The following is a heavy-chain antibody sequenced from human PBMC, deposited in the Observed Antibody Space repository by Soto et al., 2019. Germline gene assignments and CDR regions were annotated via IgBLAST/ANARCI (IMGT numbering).Heavy chain of an antibody. Sequence: QVQLVESGGGLVKPGGSLRLSCAASGFTFSDYYVSWIRQAPGKGLEWVSYISSSGSIIYSADSVRGRFTISRDNAKNYLYLQMNSRRAADTAVFYCARGSPGNTYYFEYWGQGTLVSVSS. CDR1: GFTFSDYY. CDR3: ARGSPGNTYYFEY. CDR2: ISSSGSII. D-gene: IGHD3-10*01. V-gene: IGHV3-11*01. J-gene: IGHJ4*02.